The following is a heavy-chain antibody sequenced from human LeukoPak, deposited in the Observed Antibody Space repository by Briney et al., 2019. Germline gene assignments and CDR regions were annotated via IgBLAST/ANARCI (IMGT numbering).Heavy chain of an antibody. CDR3: ARGPHYEYYYTYGTDV. D-gene: IGHD4-17*01. J-gene: IGHJ6*02. V-gene: IGHV3-48*03. CDR1: GFTFSSYE. CDR2: ISSSGSTI. Sequence: GGSLRLTCAASGFTFSSYELNWVRQAPGKGLEWVSYISSSGSTIYYADSVKGRFTISRDNAKNSLYLQMNSLRAEDTAVYYCARGPHYEYYYTYGTDVWGQATTVTVSS.